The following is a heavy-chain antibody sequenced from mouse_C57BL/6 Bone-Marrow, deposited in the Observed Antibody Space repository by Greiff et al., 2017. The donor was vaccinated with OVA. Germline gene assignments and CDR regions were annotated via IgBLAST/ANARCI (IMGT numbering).Heavy chain of an antibody. CDR1: GFTFSDYY. V-gene: IGHV5-12*01. Sequence: EVKLVESGGGLVQPGGSLKLSCAASGFTFSDYYMYWVRQTPEKRLEWVAYISNGGGSTYYPDTVKGRVTISRDNAKNTLYLQMSRLKSEDTAMYYCARHPATYYEYYYAMDCWGQGTSVTVSS. CDR3: ARHPATYYEYYYAMDC. D-gene: IGHD1-1*01. J-gene: IGHJ4*01. CDR2: ISNGGGST.